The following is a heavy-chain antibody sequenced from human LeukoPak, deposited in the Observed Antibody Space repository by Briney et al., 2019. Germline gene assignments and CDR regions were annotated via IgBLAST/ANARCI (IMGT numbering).Heavy chain of an antibody. Sequence: PGGSLRLPCAAYGFTFSNAWMSWVRQAPGKGLEWVGRIKSKTDGGTTDYAAPVKGRFTISRDDSKNTLYLQMNSLKTEDTAVYYCTTVFSGGISDYWGQGTLVTVSS. D-gene: IGHD1-14*01. CDR1: GFTFSNAW. CDR2: IKSKTDGGTT. CDR3: TTVFSGGISDY. V-gene: IGHV3-15*01. J-gene: IGHJ4*02.